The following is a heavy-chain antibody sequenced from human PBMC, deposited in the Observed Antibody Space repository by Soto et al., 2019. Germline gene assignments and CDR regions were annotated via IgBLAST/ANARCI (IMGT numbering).Heavy chain of an antibody. CDR3: AKSRSGTRGRIFGVENWFDP. CDR2: ISGSGGST. J-gene: IGHJ5*02. CDR1: GFTFSSYA. D-gene: IGHD3-3*02. Sequence: EGSLRLSCAASGFTFSSYAMSWVRQAPGKGLEWVSAISGSGGSTYYADSVKGRFTISRDNSKNTLYLQMNSLRAEDTAVYYCAKSRSGTRGRIFGVENWFDPWGQGTLVTVSS. V-gene: IGHV3-23*01.